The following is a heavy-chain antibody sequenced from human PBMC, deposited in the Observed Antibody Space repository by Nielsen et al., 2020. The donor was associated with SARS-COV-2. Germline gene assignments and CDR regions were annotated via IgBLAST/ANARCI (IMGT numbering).Heavy chain of an antibody. D-gene: IGHD3-10*01. J-gene: IGHJ4*02. V-gene: IGHV3-23*01. CDR3: ARQFYGCNDY. Sequence: GESLKISCAASGFTLSSYAMTWVRQAPGKGLEWVSSMSDSGSSTYYADSVKGRFTVSRDNSKNTLYLEMNSLRAEDTAVYYCARQFYGCNDYWGQGTLVTVSS. CDR1: GFTLSSYA. CDR2: MSDSGSST.